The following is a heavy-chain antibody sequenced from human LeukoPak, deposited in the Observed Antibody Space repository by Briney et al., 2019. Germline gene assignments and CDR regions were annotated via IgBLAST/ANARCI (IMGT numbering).Heavy chain of an antibody. CDR1: GYILHEYA. Sequence: GGSLRLTCVASGYILHEYAMHWIRQTPGGGLGWVASIVDDGDTIAYTDSVRGRFTISRDKAQFSLYLQMNDVKPEDTAFYYCAKGWDFGAHFDLVFWGQGNLVTVSS. CDR2: IVDDGDTI. V-gene: IGHV3-9*01. CDR3: AKGWDFGAHFDLVF. J-gene: IGHJ4*02. D-gene: IGHD3-10*01.